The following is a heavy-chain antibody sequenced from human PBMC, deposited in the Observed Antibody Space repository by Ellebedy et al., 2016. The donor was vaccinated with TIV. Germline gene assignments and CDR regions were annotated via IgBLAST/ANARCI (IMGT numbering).Heavy chain of an antibody. CDR2: IYYSGST. CDR3: ARDRVVPAFGGYYYYGMDV. D-gene: IGHD2-2*01. J-gene: IGHJ6*02. V-gene: IGHV4-61*01. CDR1: GGSISRSSYY. Sequence: SETLSLTCTVSGGSISRSSYYWGWIRQPPGKGLEWIGYIYYSGSTNYNPSLKSRVTISVDTSKNQFSLKVSSVTAADTAVYYCARDRVVPAFGGYYYYGMDVWGQGTTVTVSS.